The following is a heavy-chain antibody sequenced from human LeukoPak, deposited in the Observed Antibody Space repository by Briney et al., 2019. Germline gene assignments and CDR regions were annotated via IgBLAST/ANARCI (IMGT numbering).Heavy chain of an antibody. CDR2: IVVGSGNT. Sequence: SVKVSCKASGFTFTSSAVQWVRQARGQRLEWIGWIVVGSGNTNYAQKFQERVTITRDMSTSTAYMELSSLRSEDTAVYYCAADGLGDSSSSEDYYYYYYMDVWGKGTTVTVSS. J-gene: IGHJ6*03. CDR3: AADGLGDSSSSEDYYYYYYMDV. CDR1: GFTFTSSA. V-gene: IGHV1-58*01. D-gene: IGHD6-6*01.